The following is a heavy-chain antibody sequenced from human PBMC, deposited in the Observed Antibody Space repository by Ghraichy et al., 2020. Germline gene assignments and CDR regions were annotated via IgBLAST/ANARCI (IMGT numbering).Heavy chain of an antibody. D-gene: IGHD6-19*01. CDR3: AKDSGGWYDSQSYFYYGMYV. CDR2: ISYDGNKK. V-gene: IGHV3-30*18. J-gene: IGHJ6*02. Sequence: GGSLRLSCAASGFTFSNFGMHWVRQAPGKGLEWVALISYDGNKKYYADSVKGRFTISRDNSKNTLYLQMNSLRAEDTAVYYCAKDSGGWYDSQSYFYYGMYVWGQESTVTVSS. CDR1: GFTFSNFG.